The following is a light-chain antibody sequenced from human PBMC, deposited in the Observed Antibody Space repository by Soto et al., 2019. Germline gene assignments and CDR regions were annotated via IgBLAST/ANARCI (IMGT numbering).Light chain of an antibody. CDR2: GAS. Sequence: TQSPGTLSLSPGERATLSCRASQSVSPSSLAWYQQRPGQSPRLLIYGASSRATGIPVWFSGGGAGRDFSAVSAFLVNGAFAVYECQLSAGAFGRGTKVDIK. V-gene: IGKV3-20*01. CDR1: QSVSPSS. J-gene: IGKJ1*01. CDR3: QLSAGA.